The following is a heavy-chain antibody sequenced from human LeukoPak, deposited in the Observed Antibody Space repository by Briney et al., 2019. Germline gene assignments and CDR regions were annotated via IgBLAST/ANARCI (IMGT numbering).Heavy chain of an antibody. D-gene: IGHD3-22*01. CDR2: IYRGDSDI. V-gene: IGHV5-51*01. CDR3: ARGLDSGGYYYPDY. Sequence: PGESLKLSCKGSGYSFTNYWIGWVRQMPGKGLEWTGIIYRGDSDIRYSPSFQGQVTISADKSITTAYLQWSSLKASDTAMYYCARGLDSGGYYYPDYWGQGTLVTVSS. CDR1: GYSFTNYW. J-gene: IGHJ4*02.